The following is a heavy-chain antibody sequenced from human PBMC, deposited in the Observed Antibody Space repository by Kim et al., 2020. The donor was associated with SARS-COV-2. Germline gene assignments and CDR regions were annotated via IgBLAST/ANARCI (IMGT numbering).Heavy chain of an antibody. Sequence: GGSLRLSCAASGFTFSSYAMLWVRQAPGKGLEWVAVISFDGSNKYYGDSVKGRFTVTRDNSKNTLYLQMNSLRAADKAVYYCARQGVRGPTYWFDPWGQGTLVTLPS. J-gene: IGHJ5*02. CDR1: GFTFSSYA. CDR3: ARQGVRGPTYWFDP. V-gene: IGHV3-30*04. D-gene: IGHD3-10*01. CDR2: ISFDGSNK.